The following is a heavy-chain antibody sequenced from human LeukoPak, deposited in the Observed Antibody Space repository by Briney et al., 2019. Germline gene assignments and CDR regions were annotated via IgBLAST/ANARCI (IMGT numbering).Heavy chain of an antibody. CDR1: GFSIATYS. CDR3: ARHRAEMATITDDAFDM. CDR2: TYTTGST. D-gene: IGHD5-24*01. J-gene: IGHJ3*02. Sequence: PETLSLTCTVSGFSIATYSCGGIRQPPGKGLEWVGCTYTTGSTHYIPSVKSRVTMSLDTSKIQFSLGLSADTAADTAVFYCARHRAEMATITDDAFDMWGQGTMVTVSS. V-gene: IGHV4-4*08.